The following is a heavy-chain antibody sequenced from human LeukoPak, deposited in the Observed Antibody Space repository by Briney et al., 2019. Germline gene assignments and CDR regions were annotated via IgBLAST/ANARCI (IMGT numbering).Heavy chain of an antibody. CDR2: ISAYNDNT. CDR3: ARVHLDCSGGSCYSASVDYFDY. V-gene: IGHV1-18*01. D-gene: IGHD2-15*01. Sequence: ASVKVSCKASGYTFTMYGITWVRQAPGQGLEWMGWISAYNDNTNYAQNLQDRVTMTTDASTSTVYMELRSLGSDDTAVYYCARVHLDCSGGSCYSASVDYFDYWGQGTLVTVSS. CDR1: GYTFTMYG. J-gene: IGHJ4*02.